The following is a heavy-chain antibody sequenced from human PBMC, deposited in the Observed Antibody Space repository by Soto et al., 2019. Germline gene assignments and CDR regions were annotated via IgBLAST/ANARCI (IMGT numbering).Heavy chain of an antibody. J-gene: IGHJ6*02. CDR2: VIPIFGTA. CDR1: GGTFSSYA. CDR3: ARALRAMVRGEGDIRYAMDV. Sequence: QVQLVQSGAEVKKPGSSVKVSCKASGGTFSSYAISWVRQAPGQGLEWMGGVIPIFGTANYAQKFQGRVTSSADESTRTAYMELSSLGSEATAVYYCARALRAMVRGEGDIRYAMDVWGQGTTVTVSS. D-gene: IGHD3-10*01. V-gene: IGHV1-69*12.